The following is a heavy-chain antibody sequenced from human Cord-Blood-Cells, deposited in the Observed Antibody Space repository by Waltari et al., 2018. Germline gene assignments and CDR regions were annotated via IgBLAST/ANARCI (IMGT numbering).Heavy chain of an antibody. Sequence: QVQLVESGGGVVQPGRSLRLSCAASGFTFRSYGLQRVRQAPGKGLGWVAVISYDGSNKYYADSVKGRFTISRDNSKNTLYLQMNSLRAEDTAVYYCAKTRTTSLFFDYWGQGTLVTVSS. CDR2: ISYDGSNK. V-gene: IGHV3-30*18. CDR1: GFTFRSYG. CDR3: AKTRTTSLFFDY. J-gene: IGHJ4*02.